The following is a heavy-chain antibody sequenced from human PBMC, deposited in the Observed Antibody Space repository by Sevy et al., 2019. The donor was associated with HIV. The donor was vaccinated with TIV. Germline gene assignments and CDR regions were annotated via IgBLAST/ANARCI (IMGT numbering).Heavy chain of an antibody. D-gene: IGHD3-22*01. Sequence: GGCLRLSCAASGFTFNVYDMNWVRQAPGKGLEWVSHITSSNSARYYADSVKGRFTISRDNAKNSLYLQMNSLRDEDTAVYYCATNTNYYDNSGRTPPHFQHWGQGTLVTVSS. CDR1: GFTFNVYD. V-gene: IGHV3-48*02. CDR2: ITSSNSAR. J-gene: IGHJ1*01. CDR3: ATNTNYYDNSGRTPPHFQH.